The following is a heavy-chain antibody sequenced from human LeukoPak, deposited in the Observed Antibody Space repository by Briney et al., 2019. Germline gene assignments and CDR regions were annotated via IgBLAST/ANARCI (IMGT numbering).Heavy chain of an antibody. CDR3: ARDSPANWAQFDY. CDR2: IYRDGTT. D-gene: IGHD7-27*01. CDR1: GFTVSSNY. Sequence: GGSLRLSCAASGFTVSSNYMSCVRQAPGKGLEGVSIIYRDGTTYYADSVKGRFTISRDNSKNTLYLEMNSLRAEDTAVYYCARDSPANWAQFDYWGQGTLVTVSS. V-gene: IGHV3-53*01. J-gene: IGHJ4*02.